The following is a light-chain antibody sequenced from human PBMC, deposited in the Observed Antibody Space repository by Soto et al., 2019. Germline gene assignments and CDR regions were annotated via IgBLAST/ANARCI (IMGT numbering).Light chain of an antibody. CDR3: QQYGSSGT. CDR2: GAS. Sequence: EIVLTQSPVTLSLSPGERATLSXRASQSVSNNYLAWYQQKPGQAPXXLIYGASNRATGIPDRFSGSGSGTDFTLTISRLEPEDFAVYYCQQYGSSGTFGQGTKVDIK. J-gene: IGKJ1*01. CDR1: QSVSNNY. V-gene: IGKV3-20*01.